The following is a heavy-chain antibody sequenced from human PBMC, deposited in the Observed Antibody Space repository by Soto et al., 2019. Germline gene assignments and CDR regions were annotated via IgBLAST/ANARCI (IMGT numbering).Heavy chain of an antibody. CDR3: ARESEDLTSNFDY. CDR2: IKQDRSEK. CDR1: GFTFSNYW. Sequence: GGSLRLSCAASGFTFSNYWMSWVRQAPGKGLEWVANIKQDRSEKDYVDSVKGRFTISRDNSKNSLYLQMNSLRVEDTALYYCARESEDLTSNFDYWGQGTLVTVSS. V-gene: IGHV3-7*01. J-gene: IGHJ4*02.